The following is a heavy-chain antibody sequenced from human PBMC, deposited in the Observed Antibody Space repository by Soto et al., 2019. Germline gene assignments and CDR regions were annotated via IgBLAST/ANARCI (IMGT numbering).Heavy chain of an antibody. CDR3: ASGAVTRYYYYYMDV. V-gene: IGHV1-3*01. J-gene: IGHJ6*03. D-gene: IGHD4-17*01. CDR2: INAGNGNT. Sequence: QVPLVQSGAEVKKPGASVKVSCKASGYTFTSYAMHWVRQAPGQRLEWMGWINAGNGNTKYSQKFQGRVTITRDTSASTAYMELSSLRSEDTAVYYCASGAVTRYYYYYMDVWGKGTTVTVSS. CDR1: GYTFTSYA.